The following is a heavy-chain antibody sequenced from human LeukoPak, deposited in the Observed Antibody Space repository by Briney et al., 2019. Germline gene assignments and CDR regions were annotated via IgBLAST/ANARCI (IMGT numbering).Heavy chain of an antibody. CDR3: AKGMDYVLTFPYDY. Sequence: GGSLRLSCAASGFTFSSYWMSWVRQAPGKGLEWVAIIKQDGSEKYYVDSVKGRFTISRDNAKNSLYLQMNSLRAEDTAVYYCAKGMDYVLTFPYDYWGQGTLVTVSS. V-gene: IGHV3-7*01. D-gene: IGHD2/OR15-2a*01. CDR2: IKQDGSEK. J-gene: IGHJ4*02. CDR1: GFTFSSYW.